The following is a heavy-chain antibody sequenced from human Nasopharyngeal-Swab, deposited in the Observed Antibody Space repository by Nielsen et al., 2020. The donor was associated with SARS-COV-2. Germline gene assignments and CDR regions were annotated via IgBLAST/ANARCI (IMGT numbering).Heavy chain of an antibody. CDR1: GGSISSYY. J-gene: IGHJ3*02. CDR3: ARARIIMIVAIDAFDI. Sequence: ESLKISCTVSGGSISSYYWSWIRQPPGKGLEWIGYIYYSGSTNYNPSLKSRVTISVDTSKNQFSLKLSSVTAADTAVYYCARARIIMIVAIDAFDIWGQGTMVTVSS. D-gene: IGHD3-22*01. CDR2: IYYSGST. V-gene: IGHV4-59*12.